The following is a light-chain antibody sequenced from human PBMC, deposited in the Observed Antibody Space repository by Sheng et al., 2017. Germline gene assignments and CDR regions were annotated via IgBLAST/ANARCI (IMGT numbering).Light chain of an antibody. CDR2: DAS. CDR3: QQSYSFPIT. J-gene: IGKJ5*01. V-gene: IGKV1-39*01. CDR1: QNIRIY. Sequence: DIQMTQSPSFLSASVGDRVTITCRAGQNIRIYLNWYQQKPGKAPNLLISDASSLVGGVPSRFSGSGSGTDFTLTISNLQSEDYATYYCQQSYSFPITFGQGTRLEIK.